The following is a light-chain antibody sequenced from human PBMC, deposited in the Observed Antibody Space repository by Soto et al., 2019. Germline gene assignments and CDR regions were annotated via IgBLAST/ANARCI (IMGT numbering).Light chain of an antibody. CDR1: HNIINY. V-gene: IGKV1-39*01. J-gene: IGKJ5*01. CDR2: VAS. CDR3: QQSYNAPIT. Sequence: DIQVTQSPYSLSASVGDRVTITCRASHNIINYLNWYQQKPGKAPQLLIYVASMLESGVPSRFSGSGSGTDFTLTISSLQPEDFATYYCQQSYNAPITFGQGTRLEI.